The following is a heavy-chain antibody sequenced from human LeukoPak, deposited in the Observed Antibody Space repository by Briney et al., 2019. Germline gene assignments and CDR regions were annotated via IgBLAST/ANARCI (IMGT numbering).Heavy chain of an antibody. V-gene: IGHV4-4*07. Sequence: PSETLFLTCNVSGGSVRGYYWSWVRQAAGKRLEWLGRVDGTRTTYNNPFLQSRVTVSIDTSANQVFLKMASVTAADTAVYYGTRDWYWYFDLWGRGILVTVSS. CDR3: TRDWYWYFDL. J-gene: IGHJ2*01. CDR1: GGSVRGYY. D-gene: IGHD6-13*01. CDR2: VDGTRTT.